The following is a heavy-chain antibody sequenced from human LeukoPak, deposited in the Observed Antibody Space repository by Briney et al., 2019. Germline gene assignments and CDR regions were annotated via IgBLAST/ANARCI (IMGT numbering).Heavy chain of an antibody. CDR2: ISWNSVNI. J-gene: IGHJ4*02. CDR1: GFTLDDYA. CDR3: AKGTMLVVAVRDYFDY. D-gene: IGHD3-22*01. V-gene: IGHV3-9*03. Sequence: PGRSLRLSCAASGFTLDDYAMHWVRQAPGKGLEWVSGISWNSVNIGYADSVKGRFTISRDNAKNSLYLQMNSLRAEDMALYYCAKGTMLVVAVRDYFDYWGQGTLLTVSS.